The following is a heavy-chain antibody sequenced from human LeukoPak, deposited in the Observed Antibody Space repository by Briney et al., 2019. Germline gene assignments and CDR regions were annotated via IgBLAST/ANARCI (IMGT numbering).Heavy chain of an antibody. V-gene: IGHV4-39*07. J-gene: IGHJ5*02. Sequence: SETLSLTCTVSGGSISSSSYYWGWIRQPPGKGLEWIGSIYYSGSTYYNPSLKSRVTISVDTSKNQFSLKLSSVTAADTAVYYCANSAGYCSSTSCYLWFDPWGQGTLVTVSS. CDR1: GGSISSSSYY. CDR2: IYYSGST. D-gene: IGHD2-2*01. CDR3: ANSAGYCSSTSCYLWFDP.